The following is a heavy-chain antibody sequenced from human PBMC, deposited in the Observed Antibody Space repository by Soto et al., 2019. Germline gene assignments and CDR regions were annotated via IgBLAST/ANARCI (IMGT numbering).Heavy chain of an antibody. Sequence: LSLTCAVSGDSVTSNVWWSWVRQPPGKGLEWIGEAYHNGLTDYNPSLKSRVTMSVDTSKNEFSLKLTSLTAADTAIYYCARDAAVPGESDRFDYWGQGTLVTVSS. CDR1: GDSVTSNVW. V-gene: IGHV4-4*02. CDR2: AYHNGLT. D-gene: IGHD6-19*01. CDR3: ARDAAVPGESDRFDY. J-gene: IGHJ4*02.